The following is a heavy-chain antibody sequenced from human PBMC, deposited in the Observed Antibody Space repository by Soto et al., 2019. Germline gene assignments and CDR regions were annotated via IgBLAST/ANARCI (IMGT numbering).Heavy chain of an antibody. V-gene: IGHV3-53*01. CDR2: IYSGGST. CDR3: ASLYDSSGYSPFDY. Sequence: PGGSLRLSCAASGFTVSSNYMSCVRQAPGKGLEWVSVIYSGGSTYYADSVKGRFTISRDNSKNTLYLQMNSLRAEDTAVYYCASLYDSSGYSPFDYWGQGTLVTVSS. CDR1: GFTVSSNY. D-gene: IGHD3-22*01. J-gene: IGHJ4*02.